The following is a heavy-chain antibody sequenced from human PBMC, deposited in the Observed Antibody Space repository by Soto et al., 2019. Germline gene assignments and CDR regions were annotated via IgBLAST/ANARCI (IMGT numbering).Heavy chain of an antibody. V-gene: IGHV3-48*01. Sequence: DVQLVESGGGLVQPGGSLRLSCAASGFTFSTHSRNWVRQAPGKGLEWISYITSTSVTMYADSVKGRFTISRDNAKNSLYRQMNSLRVEDTAVYFCVGEVGFQLIYRGQGTLVTVSS. CDR3: VGEVGFQLIY. D-gene: IGHD1-1*01. CDR2: ITSTSVT. CDR1: GFTFSTHS. J-gene: IGHJ4*02.